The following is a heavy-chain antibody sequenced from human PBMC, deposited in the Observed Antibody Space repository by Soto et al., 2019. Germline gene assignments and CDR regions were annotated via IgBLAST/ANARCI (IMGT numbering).Heavy chain of an antibody. CDR3: AREVTSPFDY. CDR1: GFTFSGSW. Sequence: LRLSCAASGFTFSGSWMSWVRQAPGKGLEWVANIKQDGSEKFYVDSVKGRFTISRDNAKNSLYLQMNSLRAEDTAVYYCAREVTSPFDYWGQGTLVTVSS. D-gene: IGHD4-4*01. V-gene: IGHV3-7*01. CDR2: IKQDGSEK. J-gene: IGHJ4*02.